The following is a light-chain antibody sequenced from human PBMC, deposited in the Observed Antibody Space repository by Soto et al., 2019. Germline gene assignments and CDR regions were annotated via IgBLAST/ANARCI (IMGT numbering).Light chain of an antibody. J-gene: IGLJ1*01. V-gene: IGLV2-14*03. CDR3: SSYTTSNTRQIV. CDR1: SSDVGGYNY. CDR2: DAS. Sequence: QSALTQPASVSGSPGQSITISCTGTSSDVGGYNYVSWYQHHPGKAPKLMIYDASNRPSGVSNRFSGSKSGNTASLTISGLQPEDEADYYCSSYTTSNTRQIVLGTGTKLTVL.